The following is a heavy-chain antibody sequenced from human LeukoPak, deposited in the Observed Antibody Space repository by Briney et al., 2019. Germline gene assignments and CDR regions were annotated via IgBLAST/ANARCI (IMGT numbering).Heavy chain of an antibody. CDR3: ARAKTYYYGSGSYSLDY. J-gene: IGHJ4*02. CDR2: IYTSGST. V-gene: IGHV4-61*02. CDR1: GGSISSGSYY. D-gene: IGHD3-10*01. Sequence: SQTLSLTCTVSGGSISSGSYYWSWIRQPAGKGLEWIGRIYTSGSTNYNPSLKSRVTISVDTSKNQFSLKLSSVTAADTAVYYCARAKTYYYGSGSYSLDYWGQGTLVTVSS.